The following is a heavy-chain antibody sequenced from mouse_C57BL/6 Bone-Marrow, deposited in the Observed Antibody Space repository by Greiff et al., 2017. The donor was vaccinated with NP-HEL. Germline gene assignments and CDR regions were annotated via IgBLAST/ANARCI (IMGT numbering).Heavy chain of an antibody. V-gene: IGHV14-4*01. CDR1: GFNIKDDY. J-gene: IGHJ3*01. D-gene: IGHD2-2*01. CDR3: TTFYYGYDGFAY. CDR2: IDPENGDT. Sequence: VQLQQSGAELVRPGASVKLSCTASGFNIKDDYMHWVKQRPEQGLEWIGWIDPENGDTEYASKFQGKATITADTSSNTAYLQLSSLTSEDTAVYYCTTFYYGYDGFAYWGQGTLVTVSA.